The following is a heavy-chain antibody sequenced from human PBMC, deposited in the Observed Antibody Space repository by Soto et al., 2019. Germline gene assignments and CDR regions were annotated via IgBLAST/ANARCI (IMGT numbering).Heavy chain of an antibody. Sequence: QVQLVESGGGVVQPGRSLRLSCAASGFTFSSYGMHWVRQAPGKGLEWVAVIWYDGSNKYYADSVKGRFTISRDNSKHTLYLQMNSLRVEDTAVYYCARDWGAAAGTLLEFDPWGQGTLVTVSS. J-gene: IGHJ5*02. D-gene: IGHD6-13*01. CDR2: IWYDGSNK. V-gene: IGHV3-33*01. CDR3: ARDWGAAAGTLLEFDP. CDR1: GFTFSSYG.